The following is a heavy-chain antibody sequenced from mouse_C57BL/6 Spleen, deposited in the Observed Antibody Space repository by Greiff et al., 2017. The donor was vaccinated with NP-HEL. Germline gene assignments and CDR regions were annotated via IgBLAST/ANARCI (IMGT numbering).Heavy chain of an antibody. CDR3: ARENYGSSPWYFDV. Sequence: EVQVVESGGGLVKPGGSLKLSCAASGFTFSSYAMSWVRQTPEKRLEWVATISDGGSYTYYPDNVKGRFTISRDNAKNNLYLQMSHLKSEDTAMYYCARENYGSSPWYFDVWGTGTTVTVSS. J-gene: IGHJ1*03. V-gene: IGHV5-4*01. CDR1: GFTFSSYA. D-gene: IGHD1-1*01. CDR2: ISDGGSYT.